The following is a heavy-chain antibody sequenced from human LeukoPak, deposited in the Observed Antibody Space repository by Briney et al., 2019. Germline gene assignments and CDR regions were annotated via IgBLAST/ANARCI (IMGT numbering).Heavy chain of an antibody. Sequence: ASVKVSCTASGYTFTGYYMHWVRQAPGQGLEWMGWINPNSGGTNYAQKFQGWVTMTRDTSISTAYMELSRLRSDDTAVYYCARSGYSSGLYFDYWGQGTLVTVSS. D-gene: IGHD5-18*01. CDR3: ARSGYSSGLYFDY. V-gene: IGHV1-2*04. CDR1: GYTFTGYY. J-gene: IGHJ4*02. CDR2: INPNSGGT.